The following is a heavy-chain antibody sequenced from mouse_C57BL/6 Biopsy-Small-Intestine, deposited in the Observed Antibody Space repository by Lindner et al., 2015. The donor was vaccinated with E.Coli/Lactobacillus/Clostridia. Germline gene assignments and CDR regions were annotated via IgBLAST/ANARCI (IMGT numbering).Heavy chain of an antibody. CDR3: ARRGYGNYVRYFDY. J-gene: IGHJ2*01. CDR1: GFTFSDYG. D-gene: IGHD2-1*01. Sequence: VQLQEVWGGLVKPGGSLKLSCAASGFTFSDYGMHWVRQAPEKGLEWVAYISSGSSAIYYADTVKGRFTISRDNAKNTLFLQMTSLRSEDTAMYYCARRGYGNYVRYFDYWGQGTTLTVSS. V-gene: IGHV5-17*01. CDR2: ISSGSSAI.